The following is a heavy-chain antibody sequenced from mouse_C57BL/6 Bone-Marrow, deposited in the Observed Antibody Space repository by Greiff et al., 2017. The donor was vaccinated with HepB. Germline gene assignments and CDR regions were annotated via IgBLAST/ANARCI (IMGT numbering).Heavy chain of an antibody. CDR1: GFTFSTSG. V-gene: IGHV5-6*01. D-gene: IGHD2-14*01. CDR3: TRDRFDYYFDY. CDR2: INTGGTYT. J-gene: IGHJ2*01. Sequence: EVKLMDSGGDLVKPGGSLKLSCVASGFTFSTSGMSWVRQTPDKRLEWVATINTGGTYTYYPASVKGRFTISKDTAKNTLFLQMNSLKSEDSAIYYCTRDRFDYYFDYWGQGTTLTVTS.